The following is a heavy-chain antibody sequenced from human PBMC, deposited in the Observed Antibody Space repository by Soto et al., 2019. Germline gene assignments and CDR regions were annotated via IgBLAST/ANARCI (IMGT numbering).Heavy chain of an antibody. J-gene: IGHJ5*02. CDR2: MNPNSGNT. V-gene: IGHV1-8*01. D-gene: IGHD6-6*01. CDR3: ARRYSSSRGENWFDP. Sequence: QVQLVQSGAEVKKPGASVKVSCKASGYTFTSYDINWVRQATGQGLEWMGWMNPNSGNTGYAQKFQGRVTMTRNTSISTAYMELGSLRSEDTAVYYCARRYSSSRGENWFDPWGQGTLVTVSS. CDR1: GYTFTSYD.